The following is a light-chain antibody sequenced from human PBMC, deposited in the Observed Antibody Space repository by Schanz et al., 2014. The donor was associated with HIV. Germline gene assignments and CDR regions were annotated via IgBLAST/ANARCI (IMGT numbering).Light chain of an antibody. V-gene: IGLV2-14*01. Sequence: QSALTQPASVSGSPGQSITISCTGTSSDVGGYKYVSWYQQYPGKAPKLIIFDVDNRPSGISNRFSGSKSGNTASLTISGLQADDEADYYCSSYTSSSTRVFGTGTKLTVL. CDR2: DVD. CDR3: SSYTSSSTRV. CDR1: SSDVGGYKY. J-gene: IGLJ1*01.